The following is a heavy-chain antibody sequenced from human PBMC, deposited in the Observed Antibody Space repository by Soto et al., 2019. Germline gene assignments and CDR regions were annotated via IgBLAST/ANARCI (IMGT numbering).Heavy chain of an antibody. CDR2: IYYSGST. CDR1: GGSISSGGYY. CDR3: ARSVFP. J-gene: IGHJ5*02. Sequence: QVQLQESGPGLVKPSQTLSLTCTVSGGSISSGGYYWNWIRQHPGKGLEWIGYIYYSGSTYYNPSLKSRFTIAIDTSKNHFSLTLSSVTAADTAVYYCARSVFPWGQGTLVTVSS. V-gene: IGHV4-31*03.